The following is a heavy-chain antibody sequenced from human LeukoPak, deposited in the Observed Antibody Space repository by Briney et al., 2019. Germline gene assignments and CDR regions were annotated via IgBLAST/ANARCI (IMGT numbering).Heavy chain of an antibody. CDR3: ANQQLWFDY. Sequence: PSETLSLTCAVSGYSMSSGYYWGWIRQPPGKGLEWIGSIYHSGSTYYNPSLKSRVTISVDTSKNQFSLKLSSVTAADTAVYYCANQQLWFDYWGQGTLVTVSS. CDR1: GYSMSSGYY. D-gene: IGHD5-18*01. V-gene: IGHV4-38-2*01. CDR2: IYHSGST. J-gene: IGHJ4*02.